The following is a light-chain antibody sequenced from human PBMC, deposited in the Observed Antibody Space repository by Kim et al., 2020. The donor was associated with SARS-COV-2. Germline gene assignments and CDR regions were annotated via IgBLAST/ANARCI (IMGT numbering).Light chain of an antibody. CDR1: SSNIGSNY. Sequence: QSVLAQPPSASGTPGQRVTISCYGSSSNIGSNYVYWYQQLPGTAPKLLIYRNNQRPSAVPDRFSGSKSGTSASLAISGLRSEDEADYYCAAWDDSLSGPVFGGGTQLTVL. CDR2: RNN. CDR3: AAWDDSLSGPV. J-gene: IGLJ3*02. V-gene: IGLV1-47*01.